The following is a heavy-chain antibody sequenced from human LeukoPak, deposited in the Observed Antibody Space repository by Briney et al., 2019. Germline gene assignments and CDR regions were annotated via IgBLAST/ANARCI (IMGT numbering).Heavy chain of an antibody. CDR2: ISYDGSNK. CDR1: GFTFSSYA. J-gene: IGHJ3*02. D-gene: IGHD5-12*01. V-gene: IGHV3-30-3*01. CDR3: AKGYSGYDFSDAFDI. Sequence: AGGSLRLSCAASGFTFSSYAMHWVRQAPGKGLEWVAVISYDGSNKYYADSVKGRFTISRDNSKNTLYLQMNSLRAEDTAVYYCAKGYSGYDFSDAFDIWGQGTMVTVSS.